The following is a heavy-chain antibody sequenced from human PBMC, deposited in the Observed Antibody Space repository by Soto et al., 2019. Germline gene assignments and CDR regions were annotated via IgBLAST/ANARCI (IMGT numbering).Heavy chain of an antibody. CDR1: GFNLKDYA. V-gene: IGHV3-9*01. J-gene: IGHJ6*02. Sequence: EVQLVESGGDLVQPGRSLRLSCAASGFNLKDYAMHWVRQAPGKGLEWVAGIMWDSGLIGYADSVKGRFTISRDNAKNSLYLKMNSLRPEDTALYYCGKDIQRGGMDVWGQGTTVTVSS. CDR2: IMWDSGLI. D-gene: IGHD1-26*01. CDR3: GKDIQRGGMDV.